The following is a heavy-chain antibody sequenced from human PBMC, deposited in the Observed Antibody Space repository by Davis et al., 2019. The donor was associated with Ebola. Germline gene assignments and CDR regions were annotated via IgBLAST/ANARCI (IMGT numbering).Heavy chain of an antibody. V-gene: IGHV4-59*12. Sequence: SETLSLTCTVSGGSINNYYWNWIRQPPGKGPEWIGYIFYSGSTNYNPSLRSRVSMSVQTSNNQFSLKLSSVTAADTAVYYCGRVDEQLLKGVDYWGQGVLVTVSS. CDR2: IFYSGST. CDR3: GRVDEQLLKGVDY. CDR1: GGSINNYY. J-gene: IGHJ4*02. D-gene: IGHD6-6*01.